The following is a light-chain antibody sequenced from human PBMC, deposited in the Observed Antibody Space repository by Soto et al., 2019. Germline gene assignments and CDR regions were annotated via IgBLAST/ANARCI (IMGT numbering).Light chain of an antibody. Sequence: QSVLTQPASVSGSPGQSIAISCTGSSSDIGAYNYVFWYQQHPGKAPKLMIYDVNNRPSGVSDRFSGSKSGNTASLTISGLQAEDEADYYCSSYTRESTYVLGTGTKVTVL. V-gene: IGLV2-14*03. J-gene: IGLJ1*01. CDR2: DVN. CDR1: SSDIGAYNY. CDR3: SSYTRESTYV.